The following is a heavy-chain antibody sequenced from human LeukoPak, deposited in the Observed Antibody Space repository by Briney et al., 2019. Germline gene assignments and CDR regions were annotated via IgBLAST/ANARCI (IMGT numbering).Heavy chain of an antibody. CDR1: GYTFTGYY. Sequence: ASVKVSCKASGYTFTGYYLHWVRQAPGQGLEWMGWINPNSGGTNYPQKFQGRVTMTRDTSISTAYMELSRLRFDDTAVYYCARGDVDTAMVTPDYWGQGTLVTVSS. J-gene: IGHJ4*02. D-gene: IGHD5-18*01. CDR2: INPNSGGT. CDR3: ARGDVDTAMVTPDY. V-gene: IGHV1-2*02.